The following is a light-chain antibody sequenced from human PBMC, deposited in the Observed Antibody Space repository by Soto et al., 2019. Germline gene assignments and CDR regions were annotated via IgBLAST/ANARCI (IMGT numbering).Light chain of an antibody. CDR2: EVS. J-gene: IGLJ1*01. V-gene: IGLV2-8*01. CDR1: SSDVGGYNY. Sequence: QSALTQPPSASGSPGQSVTISCTGTSSDVGGYNYVSWYQQHPGKAPKLMIYEVSKRPSGVPDRFSGSKSGNTGSLTVSGLQADDEADYYCSSFAGRNNYVFGTGTKLTVL. CDR3: SSFAGRNNYV.